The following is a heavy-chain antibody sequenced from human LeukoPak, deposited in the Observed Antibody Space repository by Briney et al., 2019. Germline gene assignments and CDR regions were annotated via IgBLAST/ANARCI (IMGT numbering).Heavy chain of an antibody. D-gene: IGHD6-13*01. CDR3: AKVPGPDYSSSCIDY. Sequence: GGSLRLSCAASGFTFSSYAMSWVRQAPGKGLEWVSAISGSGGSTYYAHSVKGRITISRDNSKNTLYLQMNSLRAEDTAVYYCAKVPGPDYSSSCIDYWGQGSLVTVSS. CDR2: ISGSGGST. V-gene: IGHV3-23*01. J-gene: IGHJ4*02. CDR1: GFTFSSYA.